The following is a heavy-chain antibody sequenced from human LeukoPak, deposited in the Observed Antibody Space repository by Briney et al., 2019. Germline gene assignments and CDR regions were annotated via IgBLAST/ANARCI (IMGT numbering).Heavy chain of an antibody. CDR1: GGSIRSYY. J-gene: IGHJ4*02. D-gene: IGHD5-24*01. CDR3: ARVRVGVFDA. CDR2: LYSSGDI. Sequence: SETLSLTCTVSGGSIRSYYWGWIRQPAGEGLEWLGRLYSSGDIDYNPSLKNRGTMSVDTSKNLFFLKLSSVTAADTAMYYCARVRVGVFDAWGQGILVTVSS. V-gene: IGHV4-4*07.